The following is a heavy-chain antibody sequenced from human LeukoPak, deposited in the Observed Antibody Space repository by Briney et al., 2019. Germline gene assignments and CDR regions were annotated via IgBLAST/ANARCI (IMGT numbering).Heavy chain of an antibody. CDR1: GGTFSSYA. D-gene: IGHD2-2*01. CDR3: ARDRSIIVVVPAAPDRGYYYGMDV. V-gene: IGHV3-30-3*01. J-gene: IGHJ6*02. CDR2: ISYDGSNK. Sequence: SCKASGGTFSSYAMHWVRQAPGKGLEWVAVISYDGSNKYYADSVKGRFTISRDNSKNTLYLQMNSLRAEDTAVYYCARDRSIIVVVPAAPDRGYYYGMDVWGQGTTVTVSS.